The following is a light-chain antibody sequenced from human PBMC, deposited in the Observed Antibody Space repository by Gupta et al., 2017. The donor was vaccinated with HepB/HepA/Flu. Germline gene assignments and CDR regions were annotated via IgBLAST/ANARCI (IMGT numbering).Light chain of an antibody. J-gene: IGKJ1*01. Sequence: EIVLTQSPGTLSLSPGERATLSCRPSQSVSDSQLAWYQQKPGQAPRLLIYAGSSRATGVPDRVSGSGSGTDFTLTSSRLEPEDFAVYYCQHYDSFTWTFGQGTKVEIK. CDR3: QHYDSFTWT. CDR2: AGS. CDR1: QSVSDSQ. V-gene: IGKV3-20*01.